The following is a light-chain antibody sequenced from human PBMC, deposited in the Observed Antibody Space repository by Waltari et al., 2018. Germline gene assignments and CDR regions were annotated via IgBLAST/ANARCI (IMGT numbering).Light chain of an antibody. CDR2: AAS. Sequence: DIQMTQSPSSLSASVGDRVTITCRASQGIGSYLNWYLQKPGKAPKLLIYAASTLQSGVPSRFSGSGSGTDFTLTISSLQPEDFATYYCQQSYSTPPYTFGQGTKLEIK. CDR1: QGIGSY. V-gene: IGKV1-39*01. CDR3: QQSYSTPPYT. J-gene: IGKJ2*01.